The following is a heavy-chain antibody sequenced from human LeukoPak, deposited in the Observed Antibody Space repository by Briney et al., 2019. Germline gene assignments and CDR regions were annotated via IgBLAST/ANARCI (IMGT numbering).Heavy chain of an antibody. CDR1: GGSFSGYY. J-gene: IGHJ5*02. D-gene: IGHD2-8*01. Sequence: PSETLSLTCAVYGGSFSGYYWSWIRQPPGKGLEWIGEINHSGSTNYNPSLKSRVTISVDTSKNQFSLKLSSVTAADTAVYYCARGGGEDPTQTSAIMVYAIDRVNWFDPWGQGTLVTVSS. CDR3: ARGGGEDPTQTSAIMVYAIDRVNWFDP. V-gene: IGHV4-34*01. CDR2: INHSGST.